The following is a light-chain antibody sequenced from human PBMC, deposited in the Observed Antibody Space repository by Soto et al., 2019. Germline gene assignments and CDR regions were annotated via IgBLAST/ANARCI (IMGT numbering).Light chain of an antibody. J-gene: IGLJ2*01. Sequence: QSALTQPPSASGSPGQSVTISCTGTSRDVAGYNYVSWYQQHPGKAPKLMIYEVSKRPSGVPDRFSGSKSGNTASLTVSGLQAEDEADYYCSSYAGSNKVVFGGGTKLTVL. CDR3: SSYAGSNKVV. V-gene: IGLV2-8*01. CDR1: SRDVAGYNY. CDR2: EVS.